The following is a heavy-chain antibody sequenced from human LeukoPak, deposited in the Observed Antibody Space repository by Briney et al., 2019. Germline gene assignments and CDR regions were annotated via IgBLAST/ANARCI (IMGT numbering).Heavy chain of an antibody. CDR1: GGSISSYY. CDR2: IYTSGST. Sequence: SETLSLTCTFSGGSISSYYWSWIRQPAGKGLEWIGRIYTSGSTNYNPSLKGRVTMSVDTSKNQFSLKLSSVTAADTAVYYCASYDSSGYNWFDPWGRGTLVTVSS. V-gene: IGHV4-4*07. D-gene: IGHD3-22*01. CDR3: ASYDSSGYNWFDP. J-gene: IGHJ5*02.